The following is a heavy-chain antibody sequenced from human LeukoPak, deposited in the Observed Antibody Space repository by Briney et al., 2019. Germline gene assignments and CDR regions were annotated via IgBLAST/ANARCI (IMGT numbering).Heavy chain of an antibody. CDR1: GGSISSGSYH. CDR2: IYYSGST. Sequence: SQTLSLTCIVSGGSISSGSYHWTWIRQHPGQGLEWIGYIYYSGSTNYNPSLKSRVTISVDTSKNQFSLKLSSVTAADTAVYYCARSHCSSTSCPFDYWGQGTLVTVSS. D-gene: IGHD2-2*01. V-gene: IGHV4-31*03. J-gene: IGHJ4*02. CDR3: ARSHCSSTSCPFDY.